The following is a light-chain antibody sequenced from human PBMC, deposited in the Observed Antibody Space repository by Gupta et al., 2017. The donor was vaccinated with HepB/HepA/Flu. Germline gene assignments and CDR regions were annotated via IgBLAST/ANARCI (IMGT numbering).Light chain of an antibody. V-gene: IGKV1-39*01. CDR3: QQSYSTPT. CDR2: AAS. CDR1: QSIVIY. J-gene: IGKJ4*01. Sequence: DILMTQSPSSLSASVGDRVTITCRASQSIVIYLSWYQQKPGKAPKLLIYAASNLQSGVPSRFSGSGSGTDFTLTISSLQPEDFATYYCQQSYSTPTFGGATKVDIK.